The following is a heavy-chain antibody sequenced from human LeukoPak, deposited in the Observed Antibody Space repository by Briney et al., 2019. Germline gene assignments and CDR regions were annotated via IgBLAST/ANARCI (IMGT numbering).Heavy chain of an antibody. Sequence: ASVKVSCKASGYTFTDYYMHWVRQAPGQGFEWMGWINPNDGDTNYAQKFQGRVTMTRDTSISTAHMEVSRLRSDDTAVYYCARDLDYSWFDPWGQGTLVTVSS. D-gene: IGHD4-11*01. J-gene: IGHJ5*02. CDR1: GYTFTDYY. CDR3: ARDLDYSWFDP. CDR2: INPNDGDT. V-gene: IGHV1-2*02.